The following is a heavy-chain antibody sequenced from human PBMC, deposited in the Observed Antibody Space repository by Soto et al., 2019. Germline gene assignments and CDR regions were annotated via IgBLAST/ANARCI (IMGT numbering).Heavy chain of an antibody. Sequence: SETLSLTSTVSGCSSSSYYWGWIRQPQGKGLECIGYMYYSGSTNYYPSLKSRATIPADTPKNQFSLKLSPVTAADTAVYYCARERRVVVTVPMSTAVPDYWGQGTLVTVPS. D-gene: IGHD2-2*01. V-gene: IGHV4-59*01. CDR1: GCSSSSYY. CDR3: ARERRVVVTVPMSTAVPDY. CDR2: MYYSGST. J-gene: IGHJ4*02.